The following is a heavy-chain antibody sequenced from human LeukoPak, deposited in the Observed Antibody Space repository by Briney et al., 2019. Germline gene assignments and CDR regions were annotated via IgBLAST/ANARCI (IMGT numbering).Heavy chain of an antibody. CDR3: ARGRGSYFDY. J-gene: IGHJ4*02. CDR1: GYSISSGYY. Sequence: SETLSLTCTVSGYSISSGYYWGWIRQPPGKGLEWIGSIYHSGSTYYNPSLKSRVTISVDTSKNQFSLKLSSVTAADTAVYYCARGRGSYFDYWGQGTLVTVSS. D-gene: IGHD1-26*01. V-gene: IGHV4-38-2*02. CDR2: IYHSGST.